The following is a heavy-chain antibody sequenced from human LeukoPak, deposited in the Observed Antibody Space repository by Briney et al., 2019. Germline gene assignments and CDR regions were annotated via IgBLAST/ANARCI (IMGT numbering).Heavy chain of an antibody. D-gene: IGHD1-7*01. Sequence: GGSLRLSCAASGFTFSDYYMSWIRQAPGKGLEWVSYISSSGSTIYYADSVKGRFTISRDNAKNSLYLQMNSLRAEDTAVYYCARTYWNYDNWFDPWGQGTLVTVSS. V-gene: IGHV3-11*04. J-gene: IGHJ5*02. CDR1: GFTFSDYY. CDR3: ARTYWNYDNWFDP. CDR2: ISSSGSTI.